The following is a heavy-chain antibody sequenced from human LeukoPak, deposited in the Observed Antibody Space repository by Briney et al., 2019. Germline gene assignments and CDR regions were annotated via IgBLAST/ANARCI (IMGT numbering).Heavy chain of an antibody. Sequence: SDTLSLACDVSGYSISSSNWWGWIRQPPGKGLEWIGYIYHTGSIYYNPSLKSRVTMSVDTSKNQFSLKLRSVTAVDTAVYYCVRNRYGYNPSGYMDVWGRGTTVIVSS. CDR2: IYHTGSI. CDR1: GYSISSSNW. J-gene: IGHJ6*03. CDR3: VRNRYGYNPSGYMDV. V-gene: IGHV4-28*05. D-gene: IGHD5-24*01.